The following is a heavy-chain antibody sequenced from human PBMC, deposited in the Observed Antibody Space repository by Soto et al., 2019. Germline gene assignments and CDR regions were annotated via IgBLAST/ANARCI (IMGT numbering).Heavy chain of an antibody. CDR1: GDTISTGGYS. D-gene: IGHD6-13*01. CDR2: TYHSGST. V-gene: IGHV4-61*08. J-gene: IGHJ3*02. Sequence: SETLSLTCGVSGDTISTGGYSWAWIRQPPGKALECIGHTYHSGSTNYNPSLKSRVIISVDTSKSQFSLKLSSVTAADTAVYYCASSIAAPDAFDIWGQGTMVTVSS. CDR3: ASSIAAPDAFDI.